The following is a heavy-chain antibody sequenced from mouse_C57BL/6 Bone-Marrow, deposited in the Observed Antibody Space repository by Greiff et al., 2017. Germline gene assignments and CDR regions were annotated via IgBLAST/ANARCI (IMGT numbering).Heavy chain of an antibody. CDR2: ISSGGCYT. Sequence: EVQRVESGGDLVKPGGSLKLSCAASGFTFSSYGMSWVRQTPDKRLEWVATISSGGCYTYYPDSVKGRFTISRDNAKNTLYLQMSSLKSEDTAMYYCARGYIWYFDVWGTGTTVTVSS. CDR3: ARGYIWYFDV. V-gene: IGHV5-6*01. J-gene: IGHJ1*03. D-gene: IGHD1-2*01. CDR1: GFTFSSYG.